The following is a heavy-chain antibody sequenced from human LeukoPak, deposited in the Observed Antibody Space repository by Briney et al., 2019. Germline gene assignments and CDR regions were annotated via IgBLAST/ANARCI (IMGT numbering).Heavy chain of an antibody. J-gene: IGHJ4*02. CDR1: GFTFSSYG. V-gene: IGHV3-30*02. Sequence: GGSLRLSCAASGFTFSSYGMHWVRQAPGKGLEWVAFIRYDGSNKYYADSVKGRFTISRDNSKNTLYLQMNSLRAEDTAVYYCAKVLAYSSGWFFDYGGQGTLVTVSS. D-gene: IGHD6-19*01. CDR3: AKVLAYSSGWFFDY. CDR2: IRYDGSNK.